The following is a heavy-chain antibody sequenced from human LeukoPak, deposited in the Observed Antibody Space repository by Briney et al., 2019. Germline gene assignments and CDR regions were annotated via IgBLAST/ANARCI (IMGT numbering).Heavy chain of an antibody. CDR1: GGSISSHY. Sequence: SETLSLTCTVSGGSISSHYWSWIRQPPGKGLGWIGYIYYTGSTKYIPSLKSRVAMSVDTSRNQFSLKLSSVTAADTAVYYCARGRRDGYNPDAFDIWGQGTVVTVSS. V-gene: IGHV4-59*11. J-gene: IGHJ3*02. CDR2: IYYTGST. CDR3: ARGRRDGYNPDAFDI. D-gene: IGHD5-24*01.